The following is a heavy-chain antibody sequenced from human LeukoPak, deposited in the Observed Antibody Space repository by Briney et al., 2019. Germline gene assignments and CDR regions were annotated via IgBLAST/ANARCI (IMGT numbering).Heavy chain of an antibody. CDR1: GFTFSYFG. CDR2: ISTSGSTI. Sequence: GGSLRLSCAASGFTFSYFGMHWVRQAPGKGLEWVSYISTSGSTIYYADSVKGRFTISRDNAKNSLYLQMNSLRAEDTAVYYCARAGLYFDYWGQGTLVTVSS. V-gene: IGHV3-48*04. CDR3: ARAGLYFDY. J-gene: IGHJ4*02.